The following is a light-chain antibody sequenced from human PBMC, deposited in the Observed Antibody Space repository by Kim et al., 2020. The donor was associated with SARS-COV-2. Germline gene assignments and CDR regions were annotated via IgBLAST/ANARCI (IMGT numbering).Light chain of an antibody. V-gene: IGLV3-1*01. CDR1: KLGDKY. J-gene: IGLJ2*01. CDR2: PDS. CDR3: QACDSSPVV. Sequence: VSPGHTFSITCSGDKLGDKYACWYQQKPCPSPVLVISPDSKPPSGIPYRFSGSNSGTTATLTIIGTQAMDEADYYCQACDSSPVVFGGGTQLTVL.